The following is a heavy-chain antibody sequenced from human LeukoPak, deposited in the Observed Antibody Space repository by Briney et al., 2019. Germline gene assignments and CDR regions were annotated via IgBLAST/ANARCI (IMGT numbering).Heavy chain of an antibody. V-gene: IGHV3-21*01. CDR3: ARWVCSSTSCYYFDY. Sequence: PGGSLRLSCAASGFTFSSYTMSWVRQAPGKGLEWVSSISNRSTYIYYADSVKGRFTISRDNVQNSLYLQMNSLRAEDTAVYCCARWVCSSTSCYYFDYWGQGTLDIVSS. D-gene: IGHD2-2*01. CDR2: ISNRSTYI. CDR1: GFTFSSYT. J-gene: IGHJ4*02.